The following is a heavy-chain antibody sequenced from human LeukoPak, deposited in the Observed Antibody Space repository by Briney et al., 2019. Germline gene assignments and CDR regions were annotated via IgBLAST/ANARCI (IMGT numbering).Heavy chain of an antibody. CDR2: IYYSGST. J-gene: IGHJ5*02. Sequence: SETLSLTCTVSGGSISSSSYYWGWIRQPPGKGLEWIGIIYYSGSTYYNPSLKSRLTISVDTSKNQFSLKLSSVTATDTAVYYCARRGYCSSTSCYEYWFDPWGQGTLITVSS. CDR3: ARRGYCSSTSCYEYWFDP. D-gene: IGHD2-2*01. CDR1: GGSISSSSYY. V-gene: IGHV4-39*01.